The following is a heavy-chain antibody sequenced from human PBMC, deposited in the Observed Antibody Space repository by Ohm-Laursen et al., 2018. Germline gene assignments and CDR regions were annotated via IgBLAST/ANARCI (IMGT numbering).Heavy chain of an antibody. CDR3: ARDRLMGVDLDY. J-gene: IGHJ4*02. D-gene: IGHD5-24*01. Sequence: SLRLSCAASGFTFSSYSMNWVRQAPGKGLEWVSSISSSSSYIYYADSVKGRFTISRDNAKNSLCLQMNSLRAEDTAVYYCARDRLMGVDLDYWGQGTLVTVSS. V-gene: IGHV3-21*01. CDR1: GFTFSSYS. CDR2: ISSSSSYI.